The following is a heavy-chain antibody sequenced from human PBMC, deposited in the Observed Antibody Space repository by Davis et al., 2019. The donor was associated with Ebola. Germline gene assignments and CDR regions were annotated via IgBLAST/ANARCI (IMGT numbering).Heavy chain of an antibody. CDR2: INHSGST. J-gene: IGHJ6*03. Sequence: PSETLSLTCAVYGGSFSGYYWSWIRQPPGKGLEWIGEINHSGSTNYNPSLKSRVTISVDKSKNQFSLKLSSVTAADTAVYYCARVGYCSSTSCYAYYYYYMDVWGKGTTVTVSS. D-gene: IGHD2-2*01. CDR1: GGSFSGYY. CDR3: ARVGYCSSTSCYAYYYYYMDV. V-gene: IGHV4-34*01.